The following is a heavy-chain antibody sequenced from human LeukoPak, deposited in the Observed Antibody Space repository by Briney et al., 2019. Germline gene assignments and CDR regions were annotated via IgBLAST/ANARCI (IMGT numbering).Heavy chain of an antibody. J-gene: IGHJ3*02. Sequence: PSETLSLTCTVTGGSISSYYWSWIRQPPGKGLEWIGYIYYSGSTNYNPSLNSRVTISVDTSKNQVSPKLSSVTAADTAVYYCARQSYYYDSRGYYSPDLNDAFDIWGQGTMVTVSS. CDR1: GGSISSYY. CDR3: ARQSYYYDSRGYYSPDLNDAFDI. V-gene: IGHV4-59*08. CDR2: IYYSGST. D-gene: IGHD3-22*01.